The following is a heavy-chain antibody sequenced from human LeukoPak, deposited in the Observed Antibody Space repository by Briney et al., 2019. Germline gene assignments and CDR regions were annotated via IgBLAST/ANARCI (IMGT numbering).Heavy chain of an antibody. CDR3: ARVGKGGYYYYYMDV. J-gene: IGHJ6*03. Sequence: ASVKVSCKVSGYTLTELSMHWVRQAPGKGLEWMGGFDPEDGETIYAQKFQGRVTMTRDTSISTAYMELSRLRSDDTAVYYCARVGKGGYYYYYMDVWGKGTTVTVSS. D-gene: IGHD3-16*01. CDR1: GYTLTELS. CDR2: FDPEDGET. V-gene: IGHV1-24*01.